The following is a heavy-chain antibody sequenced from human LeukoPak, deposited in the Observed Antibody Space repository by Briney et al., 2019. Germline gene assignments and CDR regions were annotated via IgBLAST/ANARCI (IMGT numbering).Heavy chain of an antibody. J-gene: IGHJ2*01. CDR1: GLTSTSFP. D-gene: IGHD3-16*01. CDR3: ARSLIPGRWYFDL. CDR2: IPTVGSQK. Sequence: GKSLRLSCAVSGLTSTSFPSQWVRQAAGKVMEWVAAIPTVGSQKYHGDSVEGRFTISRHNPMHTLYLQMNGLRPDDPAVYYCARSLIPGRWYFDLWGRGTLVTVSS. V-gene: IGHV3-30*04.